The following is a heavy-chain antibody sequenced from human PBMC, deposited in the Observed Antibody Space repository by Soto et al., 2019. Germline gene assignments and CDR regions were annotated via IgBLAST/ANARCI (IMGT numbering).Heavy chain of an antibody. V-gene: IGHV4-39*01. D-gene: IGHD3-16*01. CDR1: GGSISSSSYY. J-gene: IGHJ4*02. CDR2: IYYSGST. Sequence: PSETLSLTCTVSGGSISSSSYYWGWIRQPPGKGLAWIGSIYYSGSTYNNPSLKSRVTISVDTSKNQFSLKLSSVTAADTAVYYCARGYDALDYWGQGALVTVSS. CDR3: ARGYDALDY.